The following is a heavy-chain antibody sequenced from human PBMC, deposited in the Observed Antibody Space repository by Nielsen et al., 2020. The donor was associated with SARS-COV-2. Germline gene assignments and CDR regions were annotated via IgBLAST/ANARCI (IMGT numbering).Heavy chain of an antibody. CDR3: ARGLWGYCSGGSCYSPIRALDY. CDR1: GGSISSSNW. Sequence: SETLSLTCAVSGGSISSSNWWSWVRQPPGKGLEWIGEINHSGSTNYNPSLKSRVTISVDTSKNQFSLKLSSVTAADTAVYYCARGLWGYCSGGSCYSPIRALDYWGQGTLVTVSS. CDR2: INHSGST. J-gene: IGHJ4*02. D-gene: IGHD2-15*01. V-gene: IGHV4-4*02.